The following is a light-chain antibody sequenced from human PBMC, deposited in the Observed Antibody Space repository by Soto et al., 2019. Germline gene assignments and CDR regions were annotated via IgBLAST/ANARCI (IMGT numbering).Light chain of an antibody. CDR3: CSYAGSSTL. Sequence: QSALTQPASVSGSPGQSITVSCTGTSSDVGSYNLVSWYQQHPGKAPKLMIYEGSKRPSGVSNRFSGSKSGNTASLTISGFQAEDEADYYCCSYAGSSTLFGTGTKLTVL. CDR1: SSDVGSYNL. CDR2: EGS. J-gene: IGLJ1*01. V-gene: IGLV2-23*03.